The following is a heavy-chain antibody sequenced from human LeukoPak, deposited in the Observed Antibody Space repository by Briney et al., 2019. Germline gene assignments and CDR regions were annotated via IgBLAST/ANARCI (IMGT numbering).Heavy chain of an antibody. D-gene: IGHD2-8*01. J-gene: IGHJ4*02. CDR3: AREGGLEPND. V-gene: IGHV3-21*01. Sequence: GGSLGLSCAASGFTFSSYSMNWVRQAPGKGLEWVSSISSSSYIYYADSVKGRFTISRDNAKNSLYLQMNSLRAEDTAVYYCAREGGLEPNDWGQGTLVTVSS. CDR1: GFTFSSYS. CDR2: ISSSSYI.